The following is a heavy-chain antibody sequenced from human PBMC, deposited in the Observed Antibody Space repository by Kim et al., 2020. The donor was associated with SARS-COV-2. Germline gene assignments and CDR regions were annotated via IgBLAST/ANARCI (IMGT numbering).Heavy chain of an antibody. J-gene: IGHJ3*02. Sequence: GGSLRLSCAASGFTFSSYGMHCVRQAPGKGLEWVAVISYDGSNKYYADSVKGRFTISRDNSKNTLYLQMNSLRAEDTAVYYCAKDLETGESPDAFDIWG. D-gene: IGHD7-27*01. CDR3: AKDLETGESPDAFDI. V-gene: IGHV3-30*18. CDR1: GFTFSSYG. CDR2: ISYDGSNK.